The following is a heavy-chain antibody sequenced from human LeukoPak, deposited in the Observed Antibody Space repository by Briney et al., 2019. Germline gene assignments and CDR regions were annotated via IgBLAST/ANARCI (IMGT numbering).Heavy chain of an antibody. CDR1: GYSFTSYW. CDR2: IDPSDSYT. J-gene: IGHJ6*02. Sequence: GESLKISCKGSGYSFTSYWISWVRQMPGKGLEWMGRIDPSDSYTNYSPSFQGHVTISADKSISTAYLQWSSLKASDTAMYYCASASDIVATSDYYYYGMDVWGQGTTVTVSS. CDR3: ASASDIVATSDYYYYGMDV. D-gene: IGHD5-12*01. V-gene: IGHV5-10-1*01.